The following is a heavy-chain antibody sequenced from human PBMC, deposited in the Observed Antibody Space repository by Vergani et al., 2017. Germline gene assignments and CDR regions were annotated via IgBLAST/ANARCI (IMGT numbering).Heavy chain of an antibody. Sequence: EVQLVESGGGLVKPGGSLRLSCAASGFTFDDYAMHWVRQAPGKGLEWVSGISWNSGSIGYADSVKGRFTISRDNAKNSLYLQMNSLRAEDTAVYYCARDYYVDGYGDYGYLDYWGQGTLVTVSS. D-gene: IGHD4-17*01. V-gene: IGHV3-9*01. CDR2: ISWNSGSI. J-gene: IGHJ4*02. CDR1: GFTFDDYA. CDR3: ARDYYVDGYGDYGYLDY.